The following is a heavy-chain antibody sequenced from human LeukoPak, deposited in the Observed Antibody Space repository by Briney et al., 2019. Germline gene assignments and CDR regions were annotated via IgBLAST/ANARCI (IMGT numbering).Heavy chain of an antibody. Sequence: GASVKVSCKTSGYTFTDYYMHWVRQAPGQGLEWMGWINPKSGDTHYAQKFQGRVTMTRDTSIITAYMDLSSLRSDDTAMYYCATEDQAGDWDSLDYWGQGTPVTVSS. J-gene: IGHJ4*02. CDR1: GYTFTDYY. CDR3: ATEDQAGDWDSLDY. D-gene: IGHD3/OR15-3a*01. CDR2: INPKSGDT. V-gene: IGHV1-2*02.